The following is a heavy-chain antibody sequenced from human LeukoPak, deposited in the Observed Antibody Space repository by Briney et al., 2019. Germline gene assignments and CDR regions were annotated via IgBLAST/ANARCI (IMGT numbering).Heavy chain of an antibody. CDR2: INHSGST. Sequence: SEPLSLTCAVYGGSFSGYYWSWIRQPPGKGLEWIGEINHSGSTNYNPSLKSRVTISVDTSKNQFSLKLSSVTAADTAVYYCARGLADNWFDPWGQGTLVTVSS. CDR3: ARGLADNWFDP. V-gene: IGHV4-34*01. CDR1: GGSFSGYY. J-gene: IGHJ5*02.